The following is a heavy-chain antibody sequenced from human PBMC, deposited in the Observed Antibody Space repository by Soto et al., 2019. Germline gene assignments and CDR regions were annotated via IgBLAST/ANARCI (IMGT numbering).Heavy chain of an antibody. V-gene: IGHV4-4*07. Sequence: QVQLQESGPGLVKPSETLSLNCTVTGGAISGYYWTWIRQSDGEGLEWIGRIYSSGSTNYNPSLKSRVTLSLDTSMNYFSLRLSSVTAADTAVYYCARGQRFSDWFDPWGQGTLVTVSS. CDR1: GGAISGYY. CDR3: ARGQRFSDWFDP. J-gene: IGHJ5*02. D-gene: IGHD3-3*01. CDR2: IYSSGST.